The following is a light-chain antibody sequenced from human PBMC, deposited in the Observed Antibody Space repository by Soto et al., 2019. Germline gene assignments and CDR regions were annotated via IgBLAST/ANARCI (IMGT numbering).Light chain of an antibody. V-gene: IGKV3-15*01. J-gene: IGKJ4*01. Sequence: EIVITQSPSTLSVSPGERATLSCRASQSVSSNLAWYQQKPGQAPRLLIYGASTRATGIPARFSGSGSGTEFTLTISSLQSEDFAVYYCQQYNNWPPLTFGGGTKVDNK. CDR3: QQYNNWPPLT. CDR1: QSVSSN. CDR2: GAS.